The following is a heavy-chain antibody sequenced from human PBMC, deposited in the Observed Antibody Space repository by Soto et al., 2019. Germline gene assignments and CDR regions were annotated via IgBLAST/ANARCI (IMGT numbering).Heavy chain of an antibody. Sequence: GASVKVSCKASGYTFTSYAMHWVRQAPGQRLEWMGWINAGNGNTKYSQKFQGRVTITRDTSISTAYMELSRLRSDDTAVYYCARAHCGGDCYSGVDYWGQGTLVTVSS. CDR3: ARAHCGGDCYSGVDY. V-gene: IGHV1-3*01. J-gene: IGHJ4*02. CDR1: GYTFTSYA. CDR2: INAGNGNT. D-gene: IGHD2-21*02.